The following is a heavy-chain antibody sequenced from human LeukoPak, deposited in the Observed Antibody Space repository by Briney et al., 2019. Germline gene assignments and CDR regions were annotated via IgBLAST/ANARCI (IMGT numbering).Heavy chain of an antibody. CDR3: AKGGASLFDY. V-gene: IGHV3-74*01. CDR1: GFTVISNY. J-gene: IGHJ4*02. Sequence: GGSLRLSCAASGFTVISNYMSWVRQAPGKGLVWVSRIKSDGTSTNYADSVKGRFTISRDNAKNTLHLQMNSLRADDTAVYYCAKGGASLFDYWGQGTLVTVSS. CDR2: IKSDGTST. D-gene: IGHD1-26*01.